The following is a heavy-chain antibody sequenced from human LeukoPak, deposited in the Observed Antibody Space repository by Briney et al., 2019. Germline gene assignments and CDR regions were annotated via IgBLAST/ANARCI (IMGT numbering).Heavy chain of an antibody. CDR3: ARDLIAAGTGMDV. J-gene: IGHJ6*02. Sequence: GSLRLSCAASGFTVSSNYMSWVRQAPGKGLEWVSVIYSGGSTYYADSVKGRFTISRDNSKNTLYLQMNSLRAEDTAVYYCARDLIAAGTGMDVWGQGTTVTVSS. CDR2: IYSGGST. V-gene: IGHV3-53*01. D-gene: IGHD6-13*01. CDR1: GFTVSSNY.